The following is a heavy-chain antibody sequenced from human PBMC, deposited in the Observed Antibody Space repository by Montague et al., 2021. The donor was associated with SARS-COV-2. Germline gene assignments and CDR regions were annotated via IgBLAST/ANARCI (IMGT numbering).Heavy chain of an antibody. J-gene: IGHJ5*02. D-gene: IGHD4-23*01. CDR3: ARDRGDIYGGNSAWFDP. CDR1: GASISTGSDY. V-gene: IGHV4-61*03. CDR2: FYYSGGS. Sequence: SETLSLTCTVSGASISTGSDYWTWIRQRPERGLGWIGNFYYSGGSTYNPSLKSRVTISADTSKNLFSLTLKSVTASDTAVYYCARDRGDIYGGNSAWFDPWGQGTLVTVSS.